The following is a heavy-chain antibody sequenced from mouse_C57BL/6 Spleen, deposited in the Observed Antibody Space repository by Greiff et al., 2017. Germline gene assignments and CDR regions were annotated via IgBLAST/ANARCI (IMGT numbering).Heavy chain of an antibody. V-gene: IGHV5-9*01. CDR3: ARRIYDGYYGYFDY. CDR1: GFTFSSYT. J-gene: IGHJ2*01. CDR2: ISGGGGNT. Sequence: EVKLVESGGGLVKPGGSLKLSCAASGFTFSSYTMSWVRQTPEKRLEWVATISGGGGNTYYPDSVKGRFTISRDNAKNTLYLQMSSLRSEDTALYYCARRIYDGYYGYFDYWGQGTTLTVSS. D-gene: IGHD2-3*01.